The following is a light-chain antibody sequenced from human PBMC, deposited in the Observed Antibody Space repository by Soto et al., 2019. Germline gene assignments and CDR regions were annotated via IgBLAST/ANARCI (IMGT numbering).Light chain of an antibody. J-gene: IGKJ1*01. CDR3: QQSGNRPPWT. CDR2: GAS. Sequence: EIVLTQSRGTLSLSPGERAALSCRASQSVSSSYLAWYQQKPGQAPRLLIYGASSRATGIPDRFSGSGSGTEFTLTISSLEPEDFAVYYCQQSGNRPPWTFGQGTKVDIK. V-gene: IGKV3D-20*02. CDR1: QSVSSSY.